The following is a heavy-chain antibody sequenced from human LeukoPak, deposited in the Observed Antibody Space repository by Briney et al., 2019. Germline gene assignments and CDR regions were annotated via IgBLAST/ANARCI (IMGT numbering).Heavy chain of an antibody. CDR3: ARDPDYYDSSGCSGYFDL. CDR2: IYYSGST. D-gene: IGHD3-22*01. J-gene: IGHJ2*01. V-gene: IGHV4-59*01. Sequence: SETLSLTCTVSGGSISRYYWSWIRQPPGTGLEWIGYIYYSGSTNYNPSLKSRVTISVDTSKNQFSLKLSSVTAADTAVYYCARDPDYYDSSGCSGYFDLWGRGTLVTVSS. CDR1: GGSISRYY.